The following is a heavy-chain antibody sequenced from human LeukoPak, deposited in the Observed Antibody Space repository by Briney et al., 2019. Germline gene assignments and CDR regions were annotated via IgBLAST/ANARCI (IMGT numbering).Heavy chain of an antibody. CDR1: GFSFSSYG. J-gene: IGHJ4*02. Sequence: GRSLRLSCAASGFSFSSYGMHWVRQAPGKGLEWVAVIWYGGNIKYYPDSVKGRFTISRDNSKNTLYLQMNSLRAEDTAVYYCAKDFTTADPGLSGYWGQGTLVTVSS. D-gene: IGHD1-1*01. CDR3: AKDFTTADPGLSGY. V-gene: IGHV3-30*18. CDR2: IWYGGNIK.